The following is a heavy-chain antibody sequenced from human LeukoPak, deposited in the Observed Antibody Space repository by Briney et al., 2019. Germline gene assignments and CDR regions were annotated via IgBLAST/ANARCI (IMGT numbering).Heavy chain of an antibody. D-gene: IGHD3-10*01. Sequence: SETLSLTCTVSGGSISSSSYYRGWIRQPPGKGLEWIGSIYYSGSTYYNPSLKSRVTISVDTSKNQFSLKLSSVTAADTAVYYCARHGGYYYYYGMDVWGQGTTVTVSS. J-gene: IGHJ6*02. V-gene: IGHV4-39*01. CDR1: GGSISSSSYY. CDR3: ARHGGYYYYYGMDV. CDR2: IYYSGST.